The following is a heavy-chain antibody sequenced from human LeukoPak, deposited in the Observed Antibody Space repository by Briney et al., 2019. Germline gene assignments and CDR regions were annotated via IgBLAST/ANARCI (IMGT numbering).Heavy chain of an antibody. D-gene: IGHD1-26*01. V-gene: IGHV4-59*08. Sequence: SETLSLTCTVSGGSISSYYWSWIRQPPGKGLEWIGYIYYSGSTYYNPSLKSRVTISVDTSKNQFSLKLSSVTAADTAVYYCARLRSQYYFDYWGQGTLVTVSS. J-gene: IGHJ4*02. CDR2: IYYSGST. CDR3: ARLRSQYYFDY. CDR1: GGSISSYY.